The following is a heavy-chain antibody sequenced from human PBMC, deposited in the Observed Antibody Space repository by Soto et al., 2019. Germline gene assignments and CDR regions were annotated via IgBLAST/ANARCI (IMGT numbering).Heavy chain of an antibody. J-gene: IGHJ5*01. D-gene: IGHD3-22*01. CDR1: GFTFSSYG. CDR3: ARNLLADSCLWDNWYYF. V-gene: IGHV3-30*03. Sequence: PGGSLRPSCAASGFTFSSYGMHWVRQGPGKGLEWVAVISYDGSNKYYADSVKGRFTISRDNSKNTLYLQMSSLGAEDTAVYYCARNLLADSCLWDNWYYFWGQGTLVTVSS. CDR2: ISYDGSNK.